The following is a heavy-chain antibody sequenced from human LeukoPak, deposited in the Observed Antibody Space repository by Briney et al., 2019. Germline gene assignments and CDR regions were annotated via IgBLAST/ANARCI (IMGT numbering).Heavy chain of an antibody. Sequence: GASVKVSCKASGYTFTRYDINWVRQATGQGLEWMGWMNPNSGNTGYAQKFQGRVTMTRNTSISTAYVELSSLRSEDTAVYYCARGLRRWFRELTNWFDPWGQGTLVTVSS. CDR2: MNPNSGNT. D-gene: IGHD3-10*01. J-gene: IGHJ5*02. CDR1: GYTFTRYD. CDR3: ARGLRRWFRELTNWFDP. V-gene: IGHV1-8*01.